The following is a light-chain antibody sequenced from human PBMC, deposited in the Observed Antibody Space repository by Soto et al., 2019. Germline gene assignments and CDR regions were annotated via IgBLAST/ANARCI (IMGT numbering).Light chain of an antibody. Sequence: QSVLTQPPSASGTPGQRVTISCSGSYSNIGNNVVNWYRHVPGAAPSLLIYTTNQRPSGVPDRFSGSKSGASASLAISGLRSEDEADYYCVVWDDNVDGPVFGGGTKVTVL. J-gene: IGLJ3*02. CDR3: VVWDDNVDGPV. V-gene: IGLV1-44*01. CDR2: TTN. CDR1: YSNIGNNV.